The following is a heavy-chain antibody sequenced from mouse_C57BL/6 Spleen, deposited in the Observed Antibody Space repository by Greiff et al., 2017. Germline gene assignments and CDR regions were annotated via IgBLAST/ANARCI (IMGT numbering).Heavy chain of an antibody. V-gene: IGHV1-81*01. Sequence: LQQSGAELARPGASVKLSCKASGYTFTSYGISWVKQRTGQGLEWIGEISPRSGNTYYNEKFKGKATLTADKSSSTAYMELRSLTSEDSAVYFWARCFSSPDWYCDVGGTGTTVTVSS. CDR3: ARCFSSPDWYCDV. CDR2: ISPRSGNT. CDR1: GYTFTSYG. J-gene: IGHJ1*03. D-gene: IGHD1-1*01.